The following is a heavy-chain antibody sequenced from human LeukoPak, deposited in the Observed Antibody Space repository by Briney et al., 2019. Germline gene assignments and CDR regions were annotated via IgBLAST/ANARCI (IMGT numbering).Heavy chain of an antibody. V-gene: IGHV1-18*01. Sequence: ASVKVSCKASGYTFTSYGISWVRQAPGQGLEWMGWISAYNGNTNQAQKFQGRVTMTTDTSTGTAYMELRSLRSDDTAVYYCARDGTRAYNWFDPWGQGTLVTVSS. J-gene: IGHJ5*02. CDR2: ISAYNGNT. CDR3: ARDGTRAYNWFDP. D-gene: IGHD1-26*01. CDR1: GYTFTSYG.